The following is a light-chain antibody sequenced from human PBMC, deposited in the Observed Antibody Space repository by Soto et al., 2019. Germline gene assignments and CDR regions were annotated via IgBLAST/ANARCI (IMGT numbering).Light chain of an antibody. V-gene: IGKV3-15*01. J-gene: IGKJ2*01. CDR3: LQYNGWPQKQYT. CDR2: GAS. CDR1: QSVSSD. Sequence: EIVMTQSPATLSVSPGERGTLSCRASQSVSSDLAWYQYKPGQAPRLLIYGASTRATGTPARFSGSGSGTEFTLSISGLQSEDFAVYYCLQYNGWPQKQYTLGQGTKLEIK.